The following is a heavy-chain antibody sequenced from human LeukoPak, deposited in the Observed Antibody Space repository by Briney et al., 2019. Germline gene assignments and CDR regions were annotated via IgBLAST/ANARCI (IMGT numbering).Heavy chain of an antibody. CDR1: GFTFSSYG. Sequence: PGGSLRLSCAASGFTFSSYGMHWVRQAPGKGLEWVALIWYDGTNKYYVNSVKGRFTISRDNSKNTVYLQMNSLRDEDTAVYYCARASRGAYSGYDLDYWGQGTLVTVFS. V-gene: IGHV3-33*01. D-gene: IGHD5-12*01. CDR3: ARASRGAYSGYDLDY. CDR2: IWYDGTNK. J-gene: IGHJ4*02.